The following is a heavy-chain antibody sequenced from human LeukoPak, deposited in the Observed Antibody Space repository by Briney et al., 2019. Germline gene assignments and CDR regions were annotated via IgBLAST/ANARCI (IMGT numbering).Heavy chain of an antibody. D-gene: IGHD6-13*01. CDR3: ARWQQLDWFDP. V-gene: IGHV1-2*02. CDR2: INPNSGGT. J-gene: IGHJ5*02. Sequence: GASVKVSCKASGYTFTGYYMHWVRQAPGQGLEWMGWINPNSGGTNYAQKFQGRVTTARDTSISTAYMELSRLRSDDTAVYYCARWQQLDWFDPWGQGTLVTVSS. CDR1: GYTFTGYY.